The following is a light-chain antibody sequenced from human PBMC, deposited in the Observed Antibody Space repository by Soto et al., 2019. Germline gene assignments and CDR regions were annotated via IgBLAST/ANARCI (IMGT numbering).Light chain of an antibody. CDR1: QSVSSSY. CDR2: GAS. CDR3: QQYGCSPPAT. V-gene: IGKV3-20*01. Sequence: EIVLTQSPGTLSLSPGERATLSCRASQSVSSSYLAWYQQKPGQAPRRLIYGASSRATGIPDRLSGSGSGTDFTLTISRLEPEDFAVYYGQQYGCSPPATFGRRTRVDIK. J-gene: IGKJ3*01.